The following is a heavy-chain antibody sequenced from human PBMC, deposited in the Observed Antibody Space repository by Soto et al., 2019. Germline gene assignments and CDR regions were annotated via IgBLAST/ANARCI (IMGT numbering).Heavy chain of an antibody. CDR3: ARGRRFGYYDSSGYYEDAFDI. V-gene: IGHV4-31*03. CDR1: GGSISSGGYY. CDR2: IYYSGST. D-gene: IGHD3-22*01. J-gene: IGHJ3*02. Sequence: PSETLSLTCTVSGGSISSGGYYWSWIRQHPGKGLEWIGYIYYSGSTYYNPSLKSRVTISVDKSKNQFSLKLSSVTAADTAVYYCARGRRFGYYDSSGYYEDAFDIWGQGTMVTVSS.